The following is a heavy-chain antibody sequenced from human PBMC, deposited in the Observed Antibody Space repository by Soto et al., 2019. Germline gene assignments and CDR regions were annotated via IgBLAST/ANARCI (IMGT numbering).Heavy chain of an antibody. CDR2: TYYRSKWYN. J-gene: IGHJ4*02. CDR1: GDSVSSNSAA. CDR3: ARARLGHSSSWKAYFDY. D-gene: IGHD6-13*01. Sequence: SPTLSLTCAISGDSVSSNSAAWNWIRQSPSRGLEWLGRTYYRSKWYNDYAVSVKSRITINPDTSKNQFSLQLNSVTPEDTAVYYCARARLGHSSSWKAYFDYWGQGTLVTVSS. V-gene: IGHV6-1*01.